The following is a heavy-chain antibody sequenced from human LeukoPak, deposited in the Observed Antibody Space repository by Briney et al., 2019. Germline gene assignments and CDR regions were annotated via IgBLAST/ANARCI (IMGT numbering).Heavy chain of an antibody. V-gene: IGHV1-18*01. CDR2: ISPYNGNT. Sequence: ASVKVSCKASGYTFTSYGISWVRQAPGQGLEWMGWISPYNGNTNYTRKLQGRVTMTTDTSTSTAYMELRSLRSDDTAVYYCARAMITFGGVYNWFDPWGQGTLVTVSS. D-gene: IGHD3-16*01. CDR1: GYTFTSYG. J-gene: IGHJ5*02. CDR3: ARAMITFGGVYNWFDP.